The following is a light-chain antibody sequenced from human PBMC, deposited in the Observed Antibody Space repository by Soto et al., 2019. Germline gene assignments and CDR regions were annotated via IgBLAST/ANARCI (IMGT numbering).Light chain of an antibody. CDR3: QQRSNSPRT. CDR2: DVS. Sequence: IVLTQSTATLSLSPGKSATLSCRDSQNIANYLTWYQQKPGQAPRVXIYDVSNRATGIQARFSGSGSGTDFTLTISSLEPEDFAVYYCQQRSNSPRTFGQGTQVDIK. CDR1: QNIANY. V-gene: IGKV3-11*01. J-gene: IGKJ1*01.